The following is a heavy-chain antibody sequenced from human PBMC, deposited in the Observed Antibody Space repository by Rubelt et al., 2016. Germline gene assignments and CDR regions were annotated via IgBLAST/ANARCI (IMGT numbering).Heavy chain of an antibody. D-gene: IGHD2-2*01. CDR2: IYYSGST. J-gene: IGHJ5*02. CDR1: GGSISSYY. Sequence: QVQLQESGPGLVKPSETLSLTCTVSGGSISSYYWSWIRQPPGKGLEWIGSIYYSGSTYYNPFLKIRVTISVDTSKMQFALKLGSVTAAETAVYYCARGRFRYCSSTSCYLGWFDPWGQGTLVTVSS. V-gene: IGHV4-59*12. CDR3: ARGRFRYCSSTSCYLGWFDP.